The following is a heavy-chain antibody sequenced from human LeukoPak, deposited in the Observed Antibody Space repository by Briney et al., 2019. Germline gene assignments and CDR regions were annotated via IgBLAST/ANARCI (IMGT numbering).Heavy chain of an antibody. D-gene: IGHD3-10*01. CDR2: TYYRSKWYD. Sequence: SQTLSLTCVISGDSVSSKSAAWNWIRQSPSRGLEWLGRTYYRSKWYDDFAVSVKSRITINPDTSKNQFSLQLNSVTPEDTAVYYCARQSTLLRGVTAYFDYWGQGALVTVSS. V-gene: IGHV6-1*01. CDR3: ARQSTLLRGVTAYFDY. CDR1: GDSVSSKSAA. J-gene: IGHJ4*02.